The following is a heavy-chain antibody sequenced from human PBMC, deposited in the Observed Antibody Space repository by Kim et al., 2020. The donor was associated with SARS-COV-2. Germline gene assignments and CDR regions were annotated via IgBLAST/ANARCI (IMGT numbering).Heavy chain of an antibody. V-gene: IGHV3-53*01. CDR2: IYSGGST. J-gene: IGHJ4*02. D-gene: IGHD6-6*01. Sequence: GGSLRLSCAASGFTVSSNYMSWVRQAPGKGLEWVSVIYSGGSTYYTDSAKGRFTISRDNSKNTLYLLMNSLRAEDTAVYYCAKGITARPLDYWGQGTLVT. CDR3: AKGITARPLDY. CDR1: GFTVSSNY.